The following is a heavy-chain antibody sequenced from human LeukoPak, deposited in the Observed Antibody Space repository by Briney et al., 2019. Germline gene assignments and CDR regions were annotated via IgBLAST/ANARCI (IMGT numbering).Heavy chain of an antibody. CDR2: IIPIFGTA. Sequence: SVKVSCKASGGTFSSYAISWVRQAPGQGLDWMGGIIPIFGTANYAQKFQGRVTITADKSTSTAYMELSSLRSEDTAVYYCARVPRSNYYYYYYMDVWGKGTTVTVSS. CDR3: ARVPRSNYYYYYYMDV. CDR1: GGTFSSYA. J-gene: IGHJ6*03. V-gene: IGHV1-69*06.